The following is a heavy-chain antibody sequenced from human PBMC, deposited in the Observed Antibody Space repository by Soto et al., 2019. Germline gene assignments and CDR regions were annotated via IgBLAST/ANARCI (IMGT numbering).Heavy chain of an antibody. Sequence: EVHLVESGGDLVQPGGSLRLSCAASGFTFSSHWMSWVRQAPGKGLEWVANIKGDGSEKYYVDSVKGRFTISRDNAKNSLFVQINRLRVKDTGLYYCAKDVRWGQGTLVTVSS. V-gene: IGHV3-7*04. CDR3: AKDVR. CDR1: GFTFSSHW. J-gene: IGHJ4*02. CDR2: IKGDGSEK.